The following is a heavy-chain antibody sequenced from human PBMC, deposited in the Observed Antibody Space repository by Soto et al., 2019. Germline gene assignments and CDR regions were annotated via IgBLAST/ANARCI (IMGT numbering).Heavy chain of an antibody. CDR2: IIPIFGTA. Sequence: SVKVSCKASGGTFSSYAISWVRQAPGQGLEWMGGIIPIFGTADYAQKFQGRVTITADESTSTGNMELSSLRSEDTAVYYCARAPYCSSISCHLFDYWGQGTLVTVSS. CDR3: ARAPYCSSISCHLFDY. J-gene: IGHJ4*02. D-gene: IGHD2-2*01. V-gene: IGHV1-69*13. CDR1: GGTFSSYA.